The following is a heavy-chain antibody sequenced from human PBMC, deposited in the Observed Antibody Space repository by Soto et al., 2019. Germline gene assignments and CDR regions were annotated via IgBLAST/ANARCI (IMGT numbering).Heavy chain of an antibody. CDR1: GITFSSYA. D-gene: IGHD4-17*01. V-gene: IGHV3-23*01. J-gene: IGHJ4*02. Sequence: GSLKLSCATSGITFSSYAMSWVRQAPGKGLEWVSAISGSGGSTYYAESVKGRFTISRDNSKNTLYLKMNSLRDEDTAVYYCAKTGHDYGDYDYVYFDYWGQGTLVTVSS. CDR2: ISGSGGST. CDR3: AKTGHDYGDYDYVYFDY.